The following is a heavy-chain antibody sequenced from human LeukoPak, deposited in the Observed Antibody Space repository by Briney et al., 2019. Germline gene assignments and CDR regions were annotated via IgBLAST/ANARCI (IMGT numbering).Heavy chain of an antibody. Sequence: SVKVSCKASGGTFSSYAISWVRQAPGQGLEWMGRIIPILGSAYYGETFQGRVTITADNSTSTSYMEMSSLRSEDTAVYYCARRAVAGPTFDYWGEATLVTV. J-gene: IGHJ4*02. CDR3: ARRAVAGPTFDY. V-gene: IGHV1-69*04. CDR2: IIPILGSA. D-gene: IGHD6-19*01. CDR1: GGTFSSYA.